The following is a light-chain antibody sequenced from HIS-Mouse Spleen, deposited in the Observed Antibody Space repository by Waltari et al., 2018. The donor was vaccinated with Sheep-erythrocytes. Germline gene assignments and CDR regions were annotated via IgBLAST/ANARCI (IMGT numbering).Light chain of an antibody. V-gene: IGLV3-1*01. J-gene: IGLJ2*01. CDR1: KLGDKY. Sequence: SYELTQPPSVSVSPGQTASITCSGDKLGDKYACWYQQKPGQSPVLVIYQDSKRPSGIPGLFSGSNPGNTATLTISGTQAMDEADYYCQAWDSSTAWNVVFGGGTKLTVL. CDR3: QAWDSSTAWNVV. CDR2: QDS.